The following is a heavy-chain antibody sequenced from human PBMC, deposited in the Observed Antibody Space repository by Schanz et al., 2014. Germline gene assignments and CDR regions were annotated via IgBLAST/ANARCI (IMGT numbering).Heavy chain of an antibody. Sequence: QVQLVQSGSELKKPGASVKVSCKASGYTFSSYGISWVRQAPGQGLEWMGWISANNGNTNKAQKLQGRVTMTTDTSTSTAYMELRSLRSDDTAVYYCARATTAWPFDLWGQGTLVTVSS. CDR3: ARATTAWPFDL. CDR2: ISANNGNT. D-gene: IGHD4-17*01. V-gene: IGHV1-18*04. J-gene: IGHJ4*02. CDR1: GYTFSSYG.